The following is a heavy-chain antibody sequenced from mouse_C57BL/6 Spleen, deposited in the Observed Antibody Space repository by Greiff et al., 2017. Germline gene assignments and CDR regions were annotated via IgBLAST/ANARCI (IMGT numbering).Heavy chain of an antibody. CDR3: SYGNYGGYFDV. J-gene: IGHJ1*03. Sequence: ESGPELVKPGASVKISCKASGYSFTDYNMNWVKQSKGKSLEWIGVINPNYGTTSYNQKFKGKATLTVDQSSSTAYMQLNSLTSEDSAVYYCSYGNYGGYFDVWGTGTTVTVSS. V-gene: IGHV1-39*01. CDR2: INPNYGTT. CDR1: GYSFTDYN. D-gene: IGHD2-1*01.